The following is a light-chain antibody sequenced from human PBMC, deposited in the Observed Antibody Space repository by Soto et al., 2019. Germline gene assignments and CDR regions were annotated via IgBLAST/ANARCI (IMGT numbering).Light chain of an antibody. Sequence: QSALTQPASVSGSPGQSITISCTGTSNDVGGYNYVSWYQQQPGKAPKLIIYEVSHRPSGISNRFSGSKSGNTASLTISGLHVEDEADYYCSSHSATSPHVFGTGTKVTVL. CDR1: SNDVGGYNY. V-gene: IGLV2-14*01. CDR2: EVS. CDR3: SSHSATSPHV. J-gene: IGLJ1*01.